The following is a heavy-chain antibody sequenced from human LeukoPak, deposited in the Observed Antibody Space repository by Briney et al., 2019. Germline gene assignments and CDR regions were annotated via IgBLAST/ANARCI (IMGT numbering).Heavy chain of an antibody. D-gene: IGHD3-22*01. CDR2: INPSGGST. Sequence: GASVKVSCKASGYTFTSYYMHWVRQAPGQGLEWMGIINPSGGSTSYAQKFQGRVTMTRDTSTSTVYMELSSLRSEDMAVYYCARAYNYYDSSGYYLGYYFDYWGQGTLVTVSS. CDR1: GYTFTSYY. V-gene: IGHV1-46*01. J-gene: IGHJ4*02. CDR3: ARAYNYYDSSGYYLGYYFDY.